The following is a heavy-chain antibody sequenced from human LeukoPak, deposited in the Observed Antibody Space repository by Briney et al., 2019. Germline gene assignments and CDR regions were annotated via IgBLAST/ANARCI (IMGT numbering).Heavy chain of an antibody. Sequence: SQTLSLTCTVSGGSINSDGYYWNWIRQHPGKGLEWIGYIYYSGSTSYNPSLESRLTISINTSKNQFSLKLNSVTAADTAVYHCARDNFYYGSGSFDYWGQGALVTVSS. CDR2: IYYSGST. D-gene: IGHD3-10*01. CDR1: GGSINSDGYY. J-gene: IGHJ4*02. CDR3: ARDNFYYGSGSFDY. V-gene: IGHV4-31*03.